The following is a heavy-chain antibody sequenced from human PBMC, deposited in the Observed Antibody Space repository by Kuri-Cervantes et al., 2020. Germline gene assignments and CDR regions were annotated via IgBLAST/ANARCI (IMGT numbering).Heavy chain of an antibody. CDR3: ARGHVGYCSSTSCYPEYYFDY. CDR2: IKQDGSEK. V-gene: IGHV3-7*01. Sequence: RGSLRLSCAASGFTFSSYWMSWVRQAPGKGLEWVANIKQDGSEKYYVDSVKGRFTISRDNAKNSLYLQMNSLRAEDTAVYYCARGHVGYCSSTSCYPEYYFDYWGQGTLVTVSS. J-gene: IGHJ4*02. CDR1: GFTFSSYW. D-gene: IGHD2-2*03.